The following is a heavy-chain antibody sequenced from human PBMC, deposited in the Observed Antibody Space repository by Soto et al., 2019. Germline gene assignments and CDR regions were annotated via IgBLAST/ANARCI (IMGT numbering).Heavy chain of an antibody. D-gene: IGHD3-22*01. V-gene: IGHV1-18*01. CDR3: ARGGYYYDSSGYYSDY. J-gene: IGHJ4*02. CDR1: GYTFTGYG. Sequence: QVQLVQSGAEVKKPGASVKVSCKASGYTFTGYGIGWVRQAPGQGIEWMGWISGYNANTNYPQKLQGRITMTTDTSTSTAYMELRSLRSDDTAVYYCARGGYYYDSSGYYSDYWGQGTLVTVSS. CDR2: ISGYNANT.